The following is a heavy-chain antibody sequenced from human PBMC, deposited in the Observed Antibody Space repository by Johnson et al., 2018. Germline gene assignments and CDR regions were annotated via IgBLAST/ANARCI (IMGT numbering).Heavy chain of an antibody. D-gene: IGHD4-17*01. CDR1: GGSISSYY. V-gene: IGHV4-59*01. Sequence: QVQLQESGPGLVKPSETLSLTCTVSGGSISSYYWSWIRQPPGKGLEWIGYIYYSGSTNYNPSLKSRVTLSVDTSKNQFSLKLSSVTAADTAVYYCARDHDYGDYRVSYYYGMDVWGQGTTVTVSS. J-gene: IGHJ6*02. CDR3: ARDHDYGDYRVSYYYGMDV. CDR2: IYYSGST.